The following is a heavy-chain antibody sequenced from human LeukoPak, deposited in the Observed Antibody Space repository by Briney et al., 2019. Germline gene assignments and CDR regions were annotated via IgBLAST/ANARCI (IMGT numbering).Heavy chain of an antibody. D-gene: IGHD6-19*01. CDR3: ARGGVYSSGSYYLYYFDY. CDR1: EFTFTSYE. J-gene: IGHJ4*02. CDR2: ISSSGNTI. Sequence: GGSLRLSCAASEFTFTSYELNWVRQAPGKGLEWVSYISSSGNTISYADSVKGRFTISRDNSKNTLYLQMNSLRAEDTAVYYCARGGVYSSGSYYLYYFDYWGQGTLVTVSS. V-gene: IGHV3-48*03.